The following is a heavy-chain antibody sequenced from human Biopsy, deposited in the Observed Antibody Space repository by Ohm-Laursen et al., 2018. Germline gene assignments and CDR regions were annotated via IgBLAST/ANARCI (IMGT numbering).Heavy chain of an antibody. CDR2: ISAAGPDM. J-gene: IGHJ4*02. CDR1: GFTFSDFY. V-gene: IGHV3-11*01. Sequence: SLRLSCAASGFTFSDFYMSWIRQAPGKGLEWISYISAAGPDMFYADSVRGRFTISRDNANNSLYLQMDSLRAEDTAVYYCARRRPIDYWGQGILVTVSS. CDR3: ARRRPIDY.